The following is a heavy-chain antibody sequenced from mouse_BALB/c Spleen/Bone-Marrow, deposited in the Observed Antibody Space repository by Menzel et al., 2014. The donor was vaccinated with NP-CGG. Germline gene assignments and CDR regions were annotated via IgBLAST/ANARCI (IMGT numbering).Heavy chain of an antibody. Sequence: EVKVVDSGAELVKPGASVKLSCTASGFNIKDTYMHWVKQRPEQGLDWIGRIDPANGNTKYDPKFQGKATITADTSSXTAYLQLSSLTSEDTAVYYCARWEYYAMDYWGQGTSVTVSS. J-gene: IGHJ4*01. CDR2: IDPANGNT. V-gene: IGHV14-3*02. D-gene: IGHD4-1*01. CDR3: ARWEYYAMDY. CDR1: GFNIKDTY.